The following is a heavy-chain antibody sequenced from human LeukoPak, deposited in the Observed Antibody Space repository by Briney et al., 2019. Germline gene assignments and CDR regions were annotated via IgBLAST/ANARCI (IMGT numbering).Heavy chain of an antibody. V-gene: IGHV3-30*02. CDR1: GFTFSSYG. CDR2: IRSDGSNQ. D-gene: IGHD1-26*01. CDR3: AKSGSYSCDY. J-gene: IGHJ4*02. Sequence: PGGSLRLSCAASGFTFSSYGIHWVRQAPGKGLEWVAYIRSDGSNQYYADSVKGRFTISGDNSKNTLFLQMNSLRAEDTAVYYCAKSGSYSCDYWGQGTLVTVSS.